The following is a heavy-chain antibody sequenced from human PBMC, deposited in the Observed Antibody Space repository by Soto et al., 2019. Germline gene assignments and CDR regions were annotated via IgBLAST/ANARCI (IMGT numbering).Heavy chain of an antibody. D-gene: IGHD5-12*01. Sequence: SETLSLTCTVSGASISSGDYFWSWIRQSPGKGLEWIGYIYDSGSSYYNPSLKSRVTMSVDTSKNQFSLKLRSVTAADTAVYYCAREKGYISGPKNFDYWGQGTLVTVS. CDR1: GASISSGDYF. CDR2: IYDSGSS. J-gene: IGHJ4*02. V-gene: IGHV4-30-4*01. CDR3: AREKGYISGPKNFDY.